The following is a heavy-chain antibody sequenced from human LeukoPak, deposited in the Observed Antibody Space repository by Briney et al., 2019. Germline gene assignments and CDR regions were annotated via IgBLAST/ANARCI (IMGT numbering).Heavy chain of an antibody. J-gene: IGHJ5*02. Sequence: GGSLRLSCAASGFPFNRYGMHWVPEAPGKGLESVTVIWYDGSNKYYADPVKGRFTIARDNSKNTLYLQMNRLRDEDTAVYYCARGEAAGTYNWFDHWGQGTLVTVSS. CDR1: GFPFNRYG. V-gene: IGHV3-33*01. D-gene: IGHD6-13*01. CDR2: IWYDGSNK. CDR3: ARGEAAGTYNWFDH.